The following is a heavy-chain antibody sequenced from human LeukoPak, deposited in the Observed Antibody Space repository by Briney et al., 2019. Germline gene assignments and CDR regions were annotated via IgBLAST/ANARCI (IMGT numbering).Heavy chain of an antibody. J-gene: IGHJ4*02. CDR2: IKEDGSEK. Sequence: GGSLRLSCAASGFTFSSYWMSWVRQAPGKGLEWVANIKEDGSEKRYVDSVKGRFTISRDNAKNSLYLQMNSLRADDTAVYYCARDVVDRIVGATTFDYWGQGTLVTVSS. CDR1: GFTFSSYW. CDR3: ARDVVDRIVGATTFDY. V-gene: IGHV3-7*01. D-gene: IGHD1-26*01.